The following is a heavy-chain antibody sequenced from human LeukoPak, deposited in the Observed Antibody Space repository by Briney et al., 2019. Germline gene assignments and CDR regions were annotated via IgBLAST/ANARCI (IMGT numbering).Heavy chain of an antibody. V-gene: IGHV3-73*01. CDR2: IRSKTNNYAT. J-gene: IGHJ4*02. CDR1: GFTFSGSA. Sequence: GGSLRLSCAASGFTFSGSAMHWVRQASGKGLEWVGRIRSKTNNYATAYAASVKDRFTISRDDSTNTAYLQMNSLKTEDTAVYYCTGDQTPYYWGQGTLVTVSS. CDR3: TGDQTPYY.